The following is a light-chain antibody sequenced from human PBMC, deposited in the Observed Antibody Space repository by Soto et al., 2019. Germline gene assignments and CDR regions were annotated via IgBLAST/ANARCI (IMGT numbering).Light chain of an antibody. CDR2: EVS. Sequence: QSALTQPASVSGSPGQSITISCTGTSSDVGGYNYVSWYQQHPGKAPKLMIYEVSNRPSGVSNRFSGSKFDNTASLTISGLQAEDEADYYCSSYTSSSTPVVFGGGTKVTVL. CDR1: SSDVGGYNY. V-gene: IGLV2-14*01. J-gene: IGLJ2*01. CDR3: SSYTSSSTPVV.